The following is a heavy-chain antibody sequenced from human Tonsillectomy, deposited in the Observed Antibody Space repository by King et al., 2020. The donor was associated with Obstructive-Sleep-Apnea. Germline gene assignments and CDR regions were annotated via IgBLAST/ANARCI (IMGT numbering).Heavy chain of an antibody. J-gene: IGHJ5*02. CDR1: GGSISSHY. Sequence: QLQESGPGLVKPSETLSLTCTVSGGSISSHYWSWIRQPPGKGLEWIGNIYYSGSTNNNPSLKSRVTISVDTSKSQISLKLRSVTAADTAVYYCARLLWFGELHWFDPWGQGTLVTVSS. V-gene: IGHV4-59*08. CDR3: ARLLWFGELHWFDP. D-gene: IGHD3-10*01. CDR2: IYYSGST.